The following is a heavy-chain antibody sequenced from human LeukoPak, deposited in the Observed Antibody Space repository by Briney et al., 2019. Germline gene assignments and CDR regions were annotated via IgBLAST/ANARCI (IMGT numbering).Heavy chain of an antibody. CDR2: IYYSGST. V-gene: IGHV4-59*01. CDR3: ARDGTTLGAFDY. J-gene: IGHJ4*02. CDR1: GGSISSYY. Sequence: SETLSLTCTVSGGSISSYYWSWIRQPPGKGLEWIGYIYYSGSTNYNPSLKSRVTISVDMSKNQFSLKLSSVTAADTAVYYCARDGTTLGAFDYWGQGTLVTVSS. D-gene: IGHD1-7*01.